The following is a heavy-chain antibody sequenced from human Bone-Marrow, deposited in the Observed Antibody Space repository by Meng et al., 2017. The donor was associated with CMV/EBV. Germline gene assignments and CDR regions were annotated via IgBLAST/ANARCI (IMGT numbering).Heavy chain of an antibody. Sequence: ASVKVSCKASLYTFIGHHMHWVRQAPGQGLEWVGLINPTTGDTKYAQRFQGRVTLSRDTSISTAYMELSRLRSDDTAVYYCARFYDTSGADYWGQGTLVTVSS. J-gene: IGHJ4*02. CDR3: ARFYDTSGADY. CDR1: LYTFIGHH. CDR2: INPTTGDT. D-gene: IGHD3-22*01. V-gene: IGHV1-2*02.